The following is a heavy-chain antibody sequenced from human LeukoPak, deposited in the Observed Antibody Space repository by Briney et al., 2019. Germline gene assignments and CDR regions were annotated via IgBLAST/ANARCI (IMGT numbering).Heavy chain of an antibody. D-gene: IGHD3-3*01. CDR3: ARSWPHQSIFDYYYYMDV. Sequence: SETLSLTCTVSGGSISSGSYYWSWIRQPAGKGLEWIRRIYTSGSTNYNPSLKSRVTISVDTSKNQFSLKLSSVTAADTAVYYCARSWPHQSIFDYYYYMDVWGKGTTVTVSS. V-gene: IGHV4-61*02. CDR2: IYTSGST. CDR1: GGSISSGSYY. J-gene: IGHJ6*03.